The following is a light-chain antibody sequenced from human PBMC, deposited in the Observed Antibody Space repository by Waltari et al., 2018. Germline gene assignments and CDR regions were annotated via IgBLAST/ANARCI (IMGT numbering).Light chain of an antibody. CDR3: QQCYHLPS. V-gene: IGKV4-1*01. Sequence: DIVMTQSPNSVAVSLGERATIHCRSSQNILSSSDNKNYLVWYQQKPGQPPKLLISWASTRESGVPDRFSGSGSGTDFTLTISSLQAEDVAVYYCQQCYHLPSFGGGTRVEIK. J-gene: IGKJ4*01. CDR1: QNILSSSDNKNY. CDR2: WAS.